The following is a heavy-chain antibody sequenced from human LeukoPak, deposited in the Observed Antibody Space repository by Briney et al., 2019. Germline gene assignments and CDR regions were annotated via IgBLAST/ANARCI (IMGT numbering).Heavy chain of an antibody. CDR2: IYYSGSN. V-gene: IGHV4-59*08. Sequence: PLPHTVCGGCIRRCYRRGMRQPPGRGRAGVGYIYYSGSNNYNSSLKSRVTISVDTSKDQFSLKLSSGTAAGTAVYYWARQPPYGTEAAYFDYWGQGTLVTVSS. J-gene: IGHJ4*02. CDR1: GGCIRRCY. D-gene: IGHD1-14*01. CDR3: ARQPPYGTEAAYFDY.